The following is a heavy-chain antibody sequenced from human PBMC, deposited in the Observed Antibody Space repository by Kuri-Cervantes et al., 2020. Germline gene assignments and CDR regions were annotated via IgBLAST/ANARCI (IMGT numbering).Heavy chain of an antibody. CDR1: GGSISSSS. D-gene: IGHD3-22*01. J-gene: IGHJ4*02. CDR2: ISYDGSNK. V-gene: IGHV3-30-3*01. CDR3: ARRYYDSSGYYLDDY. Sequence: GGSLRLSCTVSGGSISSSSYYWGWIRQAPGKGLEWVAVISYDGSNKYYADSVKGRFTISRDNSKNTLYLQMNSLRAEDTAVYYCARRYYDSSGYYLDDYWGQGTLVTVSS.